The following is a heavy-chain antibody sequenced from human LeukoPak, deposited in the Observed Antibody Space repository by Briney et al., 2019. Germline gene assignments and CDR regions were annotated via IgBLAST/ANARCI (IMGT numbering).Heavy chain of an antibody. V-gene: IGHV3-23*01. CDR2: ISGSGGST. J-gene: IGHJ6*03. CDR3: AKDRSVFGPNGYYYYYMDV. CDR1: GGSISSGSYY. Sequence: LSLTCTVSGGSISSGSYYWSWVRQAPGKGLEWVSAISGSGGSTYYADSVKGRFTISRDNSKNTLYLQMNSLRAEDTAVYYCAKDRSVFGPNGYYYYYMDVWGKGTTVTVSS. D-gene: IGHD3/OR15-3a*01.